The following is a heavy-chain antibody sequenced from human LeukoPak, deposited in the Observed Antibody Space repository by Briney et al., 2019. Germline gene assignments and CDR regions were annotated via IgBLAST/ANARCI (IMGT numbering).Heavy chain of an antibody. Sequence: GESLKISCKGSGYSFASYWIGWVRQMPGKGLEWMGIIYPGDSDTRYSPSFQGQVTISADKSISTAYLQWSSLKASDTAMYYCARQYYGSGSYEHLDFDYWGQGTLVTVSS. D-gene: IGHD3-10*01. V-gene: IGHV5-51*01. CDR3: ARQYYGSGSYEHLDFDY. CDR1: GYSFASYW. CDR2: IYPGDSDT. J-gene: IGHJ4*02.